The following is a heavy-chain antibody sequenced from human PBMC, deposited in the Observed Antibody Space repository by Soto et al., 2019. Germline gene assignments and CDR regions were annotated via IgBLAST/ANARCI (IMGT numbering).Heavy chain of an antibody. CDR2: FSGSGGST. V-gene: IGHV3-23*01. J-gene: IGHJ6*02. CDR1: GFTFSSYA. Sequence: GGSLRLSCAASGFTFSSYAMSWVRQAPGKGLEWVSAFSGSGGSTYYADSVKGRFTISRDNSKNTLYLQMNSLRAEDTAVYYCAKDRITMIVVVIIRPSRESLDIRGQGTMVTVSS. D-gene: IGHD3-22*01. CDR3: AKDRITMIVVVIIRPSRESLDI.